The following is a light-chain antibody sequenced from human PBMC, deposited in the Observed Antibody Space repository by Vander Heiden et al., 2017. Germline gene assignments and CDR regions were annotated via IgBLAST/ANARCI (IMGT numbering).Light chain of an antibody. CDR1: QSVGSY. CDR3: QQRSNWPPMYT. Sequence: EIVLTQSPATLSLSPGERATLSCRASQSVGSYLAWYQQKPGQAPRLLISDASNRATGILARFSGSGSGTDFTLTISSLEPEDSALYYCQQRSNWPPMYTFGQGSKLEIK. J-gene: IGKJ2*01. CDR2: DAS. V-gene: IGKV3-11*01.